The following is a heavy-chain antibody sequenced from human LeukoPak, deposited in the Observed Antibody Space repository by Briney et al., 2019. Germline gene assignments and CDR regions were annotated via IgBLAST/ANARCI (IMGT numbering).Heavy chain of an antibody. CDR1: GYTFTNYY. V-gene: IGHV1-46*01. CDR3: ARTEISTTLPPDY. Sequence: ASVKVSCKASGYTFTNYYMHWVRQAPGQGLGWMGVINPSTRYTSYAQRFQGRVSMTRDTSTSTVYMELSSLTSEDTAVYYCARTEISTTLPPDYWGQGTLVTVSS. CDR2: INPSTRYT. J-gene: IGHJ4*02. D-gene: IGHD5-24*01.